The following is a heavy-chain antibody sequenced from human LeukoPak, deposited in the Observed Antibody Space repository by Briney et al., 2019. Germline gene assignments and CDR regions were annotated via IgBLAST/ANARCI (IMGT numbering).Heavy chain of an antibody. CDR3: ARDATGTRPWSAFDI. CDR2: IYTSGST. V-gene: IGHV4-39*07. CDR1: GGSISSSSYY. J-gene: IGHJ3*02. Sequence: PSETLSLTCTVSGGSISSSSYYWGWIRQPPGKGLEWIGRIYTSGSTNYNPSLKSRVTMSVDTSKNQFSLKLSSVTAADTAVYYCARDATGTRPWSAFDIWGQGTMVTVSS. D-gene: IGHD1-7*01.